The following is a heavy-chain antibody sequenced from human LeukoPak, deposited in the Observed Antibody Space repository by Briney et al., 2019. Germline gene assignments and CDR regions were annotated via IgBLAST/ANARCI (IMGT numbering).Heavy chain of an antibody. CDR3: ARAVGSGSFQTYYYYMDV. V-gene: IGHV4-39*07. CDR1: GGSISSSSYY. D-gene: IGHD3-10*01. CDR2: IYYSGST. Sequence: PSETPSLTCTVSGGSISSSSYYWGWIRQLPGKGLEWIGSIYYSGSTYYNPSLKSRVTISVDTSKNQFSLKLSSVTAADTAVYYCARAVGSGSFQTYYYYMDVWGKGTTVTISS. J-gene: IGHJ6*03.